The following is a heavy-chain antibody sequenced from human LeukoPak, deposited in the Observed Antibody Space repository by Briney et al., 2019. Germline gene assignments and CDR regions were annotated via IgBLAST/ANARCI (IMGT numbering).Heavy chain of an antibody. D-gene: IGHD1-1*01. CDR2: MNPNSGNT. V-gene: IGHV1-8*01. Sequence: ASVKVSCKASGYTFTSYDINWVRQATGQGLEWMGWMNPNSGNTGYAQKFQGRVTMTRNTSISTAYMKLSSLRSEDAAVYYCARASQGNLGSQLDYWGQGTLVTVSS. J-gene: IGHJ4*02. CDR3: ARASQGNLGSQLDY. CDR1: GYTFTSYD.